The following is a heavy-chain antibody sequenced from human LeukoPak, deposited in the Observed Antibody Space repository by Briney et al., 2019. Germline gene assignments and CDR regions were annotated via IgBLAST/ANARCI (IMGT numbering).Heavy chain of an antibody. CDR1: GFTFSTYG. Sequence: PGGSLRLSCAASGFTFSTYGMRWVRQAPGKGLEWVAFMHYDGNIKYYADSVKGRFTISRDTSKNTLYLQMNSLRVEDTAVYYCAKDACSGGTCYGGWYCDLWGRGTLVTVSS. D-gene: IGHD2-15*01. CDR2: MHYDGNIK. CDR3: AKDACSGGTCYGGWYCDL. J-gene: IGHJ2*01. V-gene: IGHV3-30*02.